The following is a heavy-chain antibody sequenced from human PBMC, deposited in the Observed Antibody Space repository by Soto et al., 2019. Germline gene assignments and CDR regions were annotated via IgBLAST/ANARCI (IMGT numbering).Heavy chain of an antibody. CDR1: GFTFSNYR. CDR3: AKMTTVTKNYYYYGMDV. J-gene: IGHJ6*02. CDR2: ISGGGFTT. V-gene: IGHV3-23*01. Sequence: HPGGSLRLSCAASGFTFSNYRMSWVRQAPGKGLYWVSTISGGGFTTYYADSVQGRFAVSRDNSNNTLYLQMNSLRAEDTSVYYCAKMTTVTKNYYYYGMDVWGQGTTVTVSS. D-gene: IGHD4-4*01.